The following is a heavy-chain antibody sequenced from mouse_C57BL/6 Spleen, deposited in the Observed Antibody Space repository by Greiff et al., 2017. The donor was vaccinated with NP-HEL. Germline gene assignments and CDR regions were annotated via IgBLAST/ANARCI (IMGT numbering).Heavy chain of an antibody. CDR3: ARGEDYGNLYAMDY. Sequence: EVQGVESGPVLVKPGASVKMSCKASGYTFTDYYMNWVKQSHGKSLEWIGVINPYNGGTSYNQKFKGKATLTVDTSSSTAYMELNSLTSEDSAVYYCARGEDYGNLYAMDYWGQGTSVTVSS. J-gene: IGHJ4*01. D-gene: IGHD2-1*01. CDR2: INPYNGGT. CDR1: GYTFTDYY. V-gene: IGHV1-19*01.